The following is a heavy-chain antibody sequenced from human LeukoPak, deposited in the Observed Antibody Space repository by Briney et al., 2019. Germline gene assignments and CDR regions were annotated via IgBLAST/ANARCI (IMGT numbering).Heavy chain of an antibody. CDR1: GGSISSSSYY. Sequence: SETLSLTCTVSGGSISSSSYYWGWIRQPPGKGLEWSGSIYYSGSTYYNPSLKSRVTISVDASKNQFSLKLSSVTAADTAVYYCARHSGSPLRPEYYFDYWGQGTLVTVSS. CDR2: IYYSGST. D-gene: IGHD1-26*01. V-gene: IGHV4-39*01. CDR3: ARHSGSPLRPEYYFDY. J-gene: IGHJ4*02.